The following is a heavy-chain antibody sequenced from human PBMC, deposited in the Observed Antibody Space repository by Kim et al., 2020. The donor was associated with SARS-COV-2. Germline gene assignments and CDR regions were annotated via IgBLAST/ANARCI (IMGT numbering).Heavy chain of an antibody. D-gene: IGHD6-19*01. CDR1: GGSISSYY. CDR3: ARHYHSSGARLDP. Sequence: SETLSLTCTVSGGSISSYYWSWIRQPPGKGLEWIGYIYYSGSTNYNPSLKSRVTISVDTSKNQFSLKLSSVTAADTAVYYCARHYHSSGARLDPWGQGTLVTVSS. CDR2: IYYSGST. V-gene: IGHV4-59*08. J-gene: IGHJ5*02.